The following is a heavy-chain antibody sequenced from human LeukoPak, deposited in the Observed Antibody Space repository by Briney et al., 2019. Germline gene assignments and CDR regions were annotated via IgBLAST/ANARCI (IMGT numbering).Heavy chain of an antibody. CDR2: IKQDGGTR. CDR1: GFTFTNSW. V-gene: IGHV3-7*01. J-gene: IGHJ4*02. Sequence: GGSETLSCAASGFTFTNSWMAWVRQAPGKGLEWVANIKQDGGTRHYADSLRGRFTISRDNPKNSLYLQMNSLRADDTAVYYCARDTVGSLDYWGQRVLVTVAS. D-gene: IGHD2-8*02. CDR3: ARDTVGSLDY.